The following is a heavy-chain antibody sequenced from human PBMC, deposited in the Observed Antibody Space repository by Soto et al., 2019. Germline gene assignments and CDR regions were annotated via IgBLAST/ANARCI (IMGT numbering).Heavy chain of an antibody. Sequence: GGSLRLSCVASGFTFSSYWMSWVRQAPGKGLEWVANIKQDGSEKYYVDSVKDRFTISRDSAKNSLYLQMNSLRAEDSAVYYCARVYPGSGWPYHYYGMDVWGQGTTVTVSS. CDR1: GFTFSSYW. CDR3: ARVYPGSGWPYHYYGMDV. V-gene: IGHV3-7*01. CDR2: IKQDGSEK. D-gene: IGHD6-19*01. J-gene: IGHJ6*02.